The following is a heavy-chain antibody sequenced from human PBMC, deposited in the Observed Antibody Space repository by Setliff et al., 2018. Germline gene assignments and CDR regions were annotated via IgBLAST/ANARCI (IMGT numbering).Heavy chain of an antibody. Sequence: KPSETLSLTCTVSGGSISSGSYYWSWIRQPAGKGLEWIGRIYTSGNTNYNPSLKSRVTISVDTSKNQFSLKLSSVTAADTAVYYCARGKSVTASNWFDPWGQGTLVTVSS. CDR1: GGSISSGSYY. D-gene: IGHD5-18*01. J-gene: IGHJ5*02. CDR2: IYTSGNT. V-gene: IGHV4-61*02. CDR3: ARGKSVTASNWFDP.